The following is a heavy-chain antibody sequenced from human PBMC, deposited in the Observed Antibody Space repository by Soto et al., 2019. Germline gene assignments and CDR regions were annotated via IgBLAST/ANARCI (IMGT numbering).Heavy chain of an antibody. V-gene: IGHV3-30*18. D-gene: IGHD6-6*01. Sequence: QVQLVESGGGVVQPGRSLRLSCAASVFTFSSYGMHWVRQAPGKGLEWVAVISYDGSNKYYADSVKGRFTISRDNSKNTLYLQMNSLRAEETAVYYCAKESIAARLWWFDPWGQGTLVTVSS. CDR2: ISYDGSNK. CDR1: VFTFSSYG. CDR3: AKESIAARLWWFDP. J-gene: IGHJ5*02.